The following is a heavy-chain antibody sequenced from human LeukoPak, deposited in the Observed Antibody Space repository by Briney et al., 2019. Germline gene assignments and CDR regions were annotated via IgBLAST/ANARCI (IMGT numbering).Heavy chain of an antibody. D-gene: IGHD6-6*01. J-gene: IGHJ4*02. Sequence: ASVKVSCKASGYTFTGYYMPWVRQAPGQGLEWMGWINPNSGGTNYAQKFQGRVTMTRDTSISTAYMELSRLRSDDTAVYYCARAIEYSSSPLFDYWGQGTLVTVSS. CDR2: INPNSGGT. CDR1: GYTFTGYY. CDR3: ARAIEYSSSPLFDY. V-gene: IGHV1-2*02.